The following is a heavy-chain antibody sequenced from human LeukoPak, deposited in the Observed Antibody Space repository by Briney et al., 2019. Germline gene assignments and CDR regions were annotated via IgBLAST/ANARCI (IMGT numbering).Heavy chain of an antibody. D-gene: IGHD6-19*01. Sequence: SETLSLTCAVSGVSISSSNYYWGWIRQPPGQGLEWIGSNYSGNTYYNPSLKSRVTISVDTSKNQFSLKLSSVTATDTAVYYCARRRAGRDWFDPWGQGTLVTVSS. V-gene: IGHV4-39*01. CDR1: GVSISSSNYY. CDR2: NYSGNT. J-gene: IGHJ5*02. CDR3: ARRRAGRDWFDP.